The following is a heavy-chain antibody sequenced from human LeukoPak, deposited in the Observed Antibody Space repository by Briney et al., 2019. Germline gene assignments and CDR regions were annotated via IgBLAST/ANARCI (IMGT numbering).Heavy chain of an antibody. CDR2: ISYDGSNK. V-gene: IGHV3-30*18. J-gene: IGHJ4*02. CDR3: AKDPAKFWGGHDY. D-gene: IGHD3-3*01. CDR1: GFTFSSYD. Sequence: PGTSLRLSCAASGFTFSSYDMHWVRQAPGKGLEWVAVISYDGSNKYYADSVKGRFTISRDNPKNTLYVQMNSLRAEDAAVYYCAKDPAKFWGGHDYWGQGTLVTVSS.